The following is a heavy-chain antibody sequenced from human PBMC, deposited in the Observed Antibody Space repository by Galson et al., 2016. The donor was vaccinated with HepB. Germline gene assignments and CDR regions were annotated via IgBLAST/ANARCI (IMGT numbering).Heavy chain of an antibody. CDR1: GFTFSDDF. D-gene: IGHD1-1*01. V-gene: IGHV3-11*01. CDR2: ISGRGSTI. Sequence: SLRLSCAGSGFTFSDDFTTWIRQAPGKGLEWVSHISGRGSTIYYANSVRGRFTISRDNAKNSLYLQMNSLRPDDTAVYYCARGQHPLIRDLKDWGRGTLVTVSS. J-gene: IGHJ4*01. CDR3: ARGQHPLIRDLKD.